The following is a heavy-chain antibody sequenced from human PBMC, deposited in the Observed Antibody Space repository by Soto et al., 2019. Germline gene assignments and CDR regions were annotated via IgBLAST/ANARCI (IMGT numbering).Heavy chain of an antibody. CDR1: GFTFSNAW. D-gene: IGHD3-3*01. J-gene: IGHJ6*02. Sequence: EVQLVESGGGLVKPGGSLRLSCAASGFTFSNAWMNWVRQAPGKGLEWVGRMKSKTDGGTTDYAAPVKGRFTISRDDSKNTLYLQMNSLKTEDTAVYYCTTTQSWSGYSRSIKNYYYYGMDVWAQGTTVTVSS. CDR3: TTTQSWSGYSRSIKNYYYYGMDV. CDR2: MKSKTDGGTT. V-gene: IGHV3-15*07.